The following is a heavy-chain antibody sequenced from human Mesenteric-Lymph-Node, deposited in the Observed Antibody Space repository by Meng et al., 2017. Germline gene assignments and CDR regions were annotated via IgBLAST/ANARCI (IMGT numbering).Heavy chain of an antibody. V-gene: IGHV3-21*01. CDR2: ISSSSRYI. CDR3: ARDPGGEAAIGL. D-gene: IGHD2-2*01. Sequence: EVQLVESGGGLVKPVGSLRLSCAASGFTFSSYSMNWVRQAAGKGLEWVSSISSSSRYIYYADSVKGRFTISRDNAKNSLYLQMNSLRAEDTALYYCARDPGGEAAIGLWGRGTLVTVSS. CDR1: GFTFSSYS. J-gene: IGHJ2*01.